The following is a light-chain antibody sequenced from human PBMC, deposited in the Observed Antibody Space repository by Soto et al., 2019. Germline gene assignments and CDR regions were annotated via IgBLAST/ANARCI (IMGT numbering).Light chain of an antibody. J-gene: IGLJ1*01. CDR3: GSYTTSNTRQIV. CDR1: SSDVGGYNY. Sequence: QSLLTQPASVSGASGQSITISCTGTSSDVGGYNYVSWYQHHPGKAPKLMIYDVSNRPSGVSNRFSGSKSGNTASLTISGLQPEDEADYYCGSYTTSNTRQIVFGTGTKVTV. V-gene: IGLV2-14*03. CDR2: DVS.